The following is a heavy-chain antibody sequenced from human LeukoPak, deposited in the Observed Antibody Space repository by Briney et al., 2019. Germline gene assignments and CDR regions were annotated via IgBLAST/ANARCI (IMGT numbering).Heavy chain of an antibody. CDR3: ARHEKQQLARHNWFDP. J-gene: IGHJ5*02. V-gene: IGHV4-34*01. Sequence: SETLSLTCAVYGGSFSGYYWSWIRQPPGKGLEWIGEINHSGSTNYNPSLKSRVTISVDMSKNQFSLKLSSVTAADTAVYYCARHEKQQLARHNWFDPWGQGTLVTVSS. CDR1: GGSFSGYY. CDR2: INHSGST. D-gene: IGHD6-13*01.